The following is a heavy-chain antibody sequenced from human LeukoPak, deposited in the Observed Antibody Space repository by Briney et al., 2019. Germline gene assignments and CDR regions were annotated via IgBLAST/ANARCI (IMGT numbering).Heavy chain of an antibody. CDR1: GGSISSSSYY. Sequence: SETLSLTCTVSGGSISSSSYYWGWIRQPPGKGLEWIGSIYYSGSTYYNPSLKSRVTISVDTSKNQFSLKLSSVTAADTAAYYCAQMSMYYDYYMDVWGKGTTVTVSS. CDR2: IYYSGST. J-gene: IGHJ6*03. D-gene: IGHD6-6*01. CDR3: AQMSMYYDYYMDV. V-gene: IGHV4-39*07.